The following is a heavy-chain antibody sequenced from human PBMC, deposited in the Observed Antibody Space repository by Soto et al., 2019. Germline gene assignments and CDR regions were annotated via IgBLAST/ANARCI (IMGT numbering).Heavy chain of an antibody. Sequence: SETLSLTCTVSGGCISSYYWSWIRQPPGKGLEWIGYIFYSGSTNYNPSLKSRVTISVDTSKNQFSLKLSSVTAADTAVYYCARRYGSAFDIWGHGTMVTVSS. D-gene: IGHD4-17*01. CDR3: ARRYGSAFDI. V-gene: IGHV4-59*01. CDR2: IFYSGST. CDR1: GGCISSYY. J-gene: IGHJ3*02.